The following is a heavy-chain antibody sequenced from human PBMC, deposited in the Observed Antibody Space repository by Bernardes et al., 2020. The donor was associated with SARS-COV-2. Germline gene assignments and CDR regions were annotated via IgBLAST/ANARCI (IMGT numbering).Heavy chain of an antibody. J-gene: IGHJ4*02. Sequence: GGSLRLSCAASGFTFSSYAMHWVRQAPGKGLEYVSAISSNGGSTYYANSVKGRFTISRDNSKNTLYLQMGSLRAEDMAVYYCAREILDYGEAFFDYWGQGTLVTVSS. V-gene: IGHV3-64*01. CDR3: AREILDYGEAFFDY. D-gene: IGHD4-17*01. CDR1: GFTFSSYA. CDR2: ISSNGGST.